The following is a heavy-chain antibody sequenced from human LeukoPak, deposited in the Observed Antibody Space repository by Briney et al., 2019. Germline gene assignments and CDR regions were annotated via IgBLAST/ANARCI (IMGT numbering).Heavy chain of an antibody. CDR3: AREKETLLSITMVRGLIRRHYYMDV. V-gene: IGHV3-7*01. D-gene: IGHD3-10*01. J-gene: IGHJ6*03. CDR1: GFTFSSYW. CDR2: IKQNGSEK. Sequence: GGSLRLSCAASGFTFSSYWMSWVRQAPGKGLEWVANIKQNGSEKYYVDSVKGRFTISRDNAKNSLYLQMNSLRAEDTAVYYCAREKETLLSITMVRGLIRRHYYMDVWGKGTTVTISS.